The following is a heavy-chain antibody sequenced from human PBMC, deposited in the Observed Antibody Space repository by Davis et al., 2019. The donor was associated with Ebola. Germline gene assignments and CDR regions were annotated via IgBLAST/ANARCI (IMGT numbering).Heavy chain of an antibody. J-gene: IGHJ4*02. CDR2: IKHSGST. CDR3: ARGPGVKGFDY. V-gene: IGHV4-34*01. Sequence: TLSLTSAVYAGSFIGYYWSWFRQPPGTGLEWSDEIKHSGSTHYNPSLRSRVTISIDTSKNQFSLKLSCVTAADTAVYYCARGPGVKGFDYWGQGTLVTVSS. CDR1: AGSFIGYY.